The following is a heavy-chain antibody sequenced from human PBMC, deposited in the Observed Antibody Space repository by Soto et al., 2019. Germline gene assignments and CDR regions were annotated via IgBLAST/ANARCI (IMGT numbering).Heavy chain of an antibody. D-gene: IGHD1-7*01. CDR2: IDPSDSYT. J-gene: IGHJ6*02. V-gene: IGHV5-10-1*01. CDR3: ARHTGITGTTWDYYYYGMDV. Sequence: PXESLTISCKGSGYSFTSYWISLVRQMPGKGLEWMGRIDPSDSYTNYSPSFQGHVTISADKSISTAYLQWSSLKASDTAMYYCARHTGITGTTWDYYYYGMDVWGQGTTVTVSS. CDR1: GYSFTSYW.